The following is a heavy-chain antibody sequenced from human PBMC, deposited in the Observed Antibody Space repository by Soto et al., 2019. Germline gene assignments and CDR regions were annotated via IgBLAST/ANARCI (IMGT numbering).Heavy chain of an antibody. J-gene: IGHJ6*02. Sequence: QVQLVQSGAEVKKPGSSVQVSCKASGGTFSSYAISWVRQAPGQGLEWMGGIIPILGTANYAQKFQGRVTITADQSTSTAYMELSSLRSEDTAVYYCASATSQYYDFWSGYPLDVCGQGTTVTVSS. V-gene: IGHV1-69*01. CDR1: GGTFSSYA. CDR3: ASATSQYYDFWSGYPLDV. D-gene: IGHD3-3*01. CDR2: IIPILGTA.